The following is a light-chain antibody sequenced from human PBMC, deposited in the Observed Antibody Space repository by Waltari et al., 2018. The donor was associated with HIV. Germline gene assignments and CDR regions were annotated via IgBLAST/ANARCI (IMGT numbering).Light chain of an antibody. CDR1: ILAKKY. V-gene: IGLV3-27*01. CDR2: MAI. Sequence: SFELTQPSSVSVSPGQTARITCSGDILAKKYVRWLQQRPGQAPLLIIFMAIALPSGIPDRFSGSSTGTTVTLTISGVQVEDEADYYCYSAANYIWVFGGGTRLTVL. CDR3: YSAANYIWV. J-gene: IGLJ3*02.